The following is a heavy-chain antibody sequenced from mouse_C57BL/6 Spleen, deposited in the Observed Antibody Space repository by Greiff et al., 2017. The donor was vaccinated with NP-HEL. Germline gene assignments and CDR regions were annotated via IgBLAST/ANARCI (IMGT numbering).Heavy chain of an antibody. CDR1: GYSITSGYY. J-gene: IGHJ2*01. V-gene: IGHV3-6*01. Sequence: VQLKESGPGLVKPSQSLSLTCSVTGYSITSGYYWNWIRQFPGNKLEWMGYISYDGSNNYNPSLKNRISITRDTSKNQFFLKLNSVTTEDTATYYCARNYDYDRDYFDCWGQGTTLTVSS. D-gene: IGHD2-4*01. CDR3: ARNYDYDRDYFDC. CDR2: ISYDGSN.